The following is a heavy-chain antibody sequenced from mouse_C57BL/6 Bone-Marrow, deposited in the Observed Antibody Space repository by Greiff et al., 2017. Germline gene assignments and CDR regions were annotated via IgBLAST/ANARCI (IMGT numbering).Heavy chain of an antibody. Sequence: EVQLQQSGPELVKPGDSVKISCKASGYSFTGYFMNWVMQSHGQSLEWIGRINPYNGDTFYNQKFKGKATLTVDKSSSTAHMELRSLTSEDSAVYYCASTAQASYYAMDYWGQGTSVTVSS. J-gene: IGHJ4*01. CDR1: GYSFTGYF. D-gene: IGHD3-2*02. CDR3: ASTAQASYYAMDY. CDR2: INPYNGDT. V-gene: IGHV1-20*01.